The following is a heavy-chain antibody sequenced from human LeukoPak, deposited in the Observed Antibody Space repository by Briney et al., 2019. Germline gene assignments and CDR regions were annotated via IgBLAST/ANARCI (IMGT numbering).Heavy chain of an antibody. J-gene: IGHJ4*02. Sequence: GGALRLSCAASGFTFSSYGMNWVREARGKGVEGVAFIRYDGSNKYYADSVKGRFTISRDNSKNTLYLQMNSLRAEDTAVYYCAKVLRGYSYGLSYFDYWGQGTLVTVSS. CDR2: IRYDGSNK. V-gene: IGHV3-30*02. D-gene: IGHD5-18*01. CDR3: AKVLRGYSYGLSYFDY. CDR1: GFTFSSYG.